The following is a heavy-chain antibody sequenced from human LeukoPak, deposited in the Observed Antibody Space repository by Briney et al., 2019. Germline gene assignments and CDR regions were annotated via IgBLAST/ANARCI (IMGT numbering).Heavy chain of an antibody. CDR1: GFTFSSYS. Sequence: GGSLRLSCAASGFTFSSYSMNWVRQAPGKGLEWVSSISSSSSYIYYADSLKGRFTISRDNAKNSLYPQMNSLRAEDTAVYYCARGIGAAGTVYWGQGTLVTVSS. D-gene: IGHD6-13*01. CDR2: ISSSSSYI. J-gene: IGHJ4*02. CDR3: ARGIGAAGTVY. V-gene: IGHV3-21*01.